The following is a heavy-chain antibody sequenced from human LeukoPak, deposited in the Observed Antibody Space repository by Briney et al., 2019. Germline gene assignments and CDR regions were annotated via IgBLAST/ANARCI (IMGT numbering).Heavy chain of an antibody. CDR3: AREREGSSSWNRQFYFDF. V-gene: IGHV1-24*01. Sequence: GASVKVSCKVCGYTLTELSMHWVRQAPGKRLEWMGGFDPEDGETIYAQKFQGRVTMTEDTSTDTAYMELSSLRSEDTAVYYCAREREGSSSWNRQFYFDFWGQGTLVTVSS. CDR1: GYTLTELS. J-gene: IGHJ4*02. CDR2: FDPEDGET. D-gene: IGHD6-6*01.